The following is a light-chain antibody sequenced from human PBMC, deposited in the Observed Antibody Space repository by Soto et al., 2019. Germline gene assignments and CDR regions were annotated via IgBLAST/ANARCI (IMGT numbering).Light chain of an antibody. CDR1: QSISSY. V-gene: IGKV1-39*01. Sequence: DIQMTQSPSSLSASVGDRVTITCRASQSISSYLNWYQQKPGKAPKLLIYAASSLQSGGPTRFSGSGSGTDFTLTXXSLXXXXXXXYYCQQSYSTLPTFGQGTRLEIK. CDR2: AAS. J-gene: IGKJ5*01. CDR3: QQSYSTLPT.